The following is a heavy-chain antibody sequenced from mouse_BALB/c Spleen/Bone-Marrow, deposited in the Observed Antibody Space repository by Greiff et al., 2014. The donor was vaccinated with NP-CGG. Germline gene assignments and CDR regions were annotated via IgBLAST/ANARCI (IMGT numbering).Heavy chain of an antibody. D-gene: IGHD2-14*01. V-gene: IGHV7-3*02. CDR2: RRNTANGYST. CDR1: GFKRRDKK. CDR3: ARDVGSGIGRWFYDV. Sequence: EVKLVESGGGLVHPGGSLRLSCSTSGFKRRDKKMRRGRKKKGKEKEGVEKRRNTANGYSTEYSASVKGRFTISRDNSQSILYLQMNTLGAEDSATNYGARDVGSGIGRWFYDVWGAGTTVTVSS. J-gene: IGHJ1*01.